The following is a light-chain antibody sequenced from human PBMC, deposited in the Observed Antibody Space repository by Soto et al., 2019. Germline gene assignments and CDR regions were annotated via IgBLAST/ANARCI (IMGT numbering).Light chain of an antibody. CDR1: SRHISYI. J-gene: IGLJ3*02. Sequence: QLVLTQSSSASASLGSSVKLTCTLSSRHISYIIAWHQQQPGKAPRYLMKLEGTGAYNKGSGVPDRFSGSSSGADRYLTISNLQFEDEADYYCETWGSNIWVFGGGTKLTVL. CDR2: LEGTGAY. CDR3: ETWGSNIWV. V-gene: IGLV4-60*02.